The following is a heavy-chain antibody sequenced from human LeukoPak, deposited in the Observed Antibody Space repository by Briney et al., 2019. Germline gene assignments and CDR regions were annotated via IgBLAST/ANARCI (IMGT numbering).Heavy chain of an antibody. CDR2: ISSSSSYI. CDR1: GFTFSSYS. CDR3: ARRGYSYGYFDY. D-gene: IGHD5-18*01. Sequence: GGSLRLSCAASGFTFSSYSMNWVRQALGKGLEWVSSISSSSSYIYYADSVKGRFTISRDNAKNSLYLQMNSLRAEDTAVYYCARRGYSYGYFDYWGQGTLVTVSS. V-gene: IGHV3-21*01. J-gene: IGHJ4*02.